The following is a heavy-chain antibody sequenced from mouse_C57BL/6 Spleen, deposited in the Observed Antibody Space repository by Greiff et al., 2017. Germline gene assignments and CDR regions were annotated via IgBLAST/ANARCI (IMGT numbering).Heavy chain of an antibody. J-gene: IGHJ4*01. CDR3: ARTHYYGSSHYAMDY. CDR1: GYTFTSYW. V-gene: IGHV1-72*01. Sequence: QVHLQQPGAELVKPGASVKLSCKASGYTFTSYWMHWVKQRPGRGIEWIGRIDPNSGGTKYNEKFKSKATLTVVKPSSTAYMQLSSLTSEDSAVYYCARTHYYGSSHYAMDYWGQGTSVTVSS. D-gene: IGHD1-1*01. CDR2: IDPNSGGT.